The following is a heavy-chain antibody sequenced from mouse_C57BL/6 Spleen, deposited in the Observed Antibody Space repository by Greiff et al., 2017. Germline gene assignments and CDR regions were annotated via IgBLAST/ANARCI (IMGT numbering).Heavy chain of an antibody. D-gene: IGHD2-4*01. CDR2: IYPSDSET. V-gene: IGHV1-61*01. Sequence: QVQLQQPGAELVRPGSSVKLSCKASGYTFTSYWMDWVKQRPGQGLEWIGNIYPSDSETHYNQKFKDKATLTVDKSSSTAYMQLSSLTSEDSAVYYCARVYDYYFDYWGKGTTLTVSS. CDR1: GYTFTSYW. J-gene: IGHJ2*01. CDR3: ARVYDYYFDY.